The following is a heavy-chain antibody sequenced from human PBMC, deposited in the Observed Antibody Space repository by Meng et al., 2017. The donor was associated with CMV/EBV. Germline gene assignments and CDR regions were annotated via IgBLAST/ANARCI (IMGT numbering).Heavy chain of an antibody. D-gene: IGHD2-21*01. CDR3: ARSPTFTYCGGDCYLAYFDY. V-gene: IGHV5-51*01. CDR1: GYSFTSYW. CDR2: IYPGDSDT. Sequence: GESLKISCQGSGYSFTSYWIGWVRQMPGKGLEWMGIIYPGDSDTRYSPSFQGQVTISADKSISTAYLQWSSLKASDTAMYYCARSPTFTYCGGDCYLAYFDYWGQGTLVTVSS. J-gene: IGHJ4*02.